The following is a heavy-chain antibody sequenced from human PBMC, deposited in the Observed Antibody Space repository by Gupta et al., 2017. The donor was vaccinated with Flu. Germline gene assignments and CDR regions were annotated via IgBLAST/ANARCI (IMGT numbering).Heavy chain of an antibody. Sequence: QVALKESGPVLVKPTETLTLTCTVSGFSLSNARMGVSWIRQSPGKALEWLAYILSNDERAYSTFLKSRLTISKDTSKSQVVLTMTNVDPVDTATYYCARIEWPQLAVWHFGMDVWGQGTAVTVSS. D-gene: IGHD1-1*01. CDR3: ARIEWPQLAVWHFGMDV. V-gene: IGHV2-26*01. CDR2: ILSNDER. CDR1: GFSLSNARMG. J-gene: IGHJ6*02.